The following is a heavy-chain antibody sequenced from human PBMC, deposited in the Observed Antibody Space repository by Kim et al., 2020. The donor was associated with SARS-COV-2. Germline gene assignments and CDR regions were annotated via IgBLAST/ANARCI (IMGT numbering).Heavy chain of an antibody. CDR3: AKANSHWFFDL. Sequence: GGSLRLSCAASGYTFGDYAMHWVRQAPGRGLECVSSISWNSGTKDYADSVQGRFTISRDNSKYSLYLQMDSLRPEDTAFYYCAKANSHWFFDLWGQGTLV. CDR2: ISWNSGTK. J-gene: IGHJ4*02. D-gene: IGHD3-9*01. V-gene: IGHV3-9*01. CDR1: GYTFGDYA.